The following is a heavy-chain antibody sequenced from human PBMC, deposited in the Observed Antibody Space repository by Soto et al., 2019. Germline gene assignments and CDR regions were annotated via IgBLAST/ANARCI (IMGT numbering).Heavy chain of an antibody. D-gene: IGHD1-1*01. V-gene: IGHV1-2*04. Sequence: ASVKVSCKASGYTFTGYYMHWVRQAPGQGLEWMGWINPNSGGTNYAQKFQGWVTMTRDTSISTAYMELSRLRSDDTAVYYCARDAYNWNDSGYYYMDVWGKGTTVTVSS. CDR1: GYTFTGYY. CDR3: ARDAYNWNDSGYYYMDV. J-gene: IGHJ6*03. CDR2: INPNSGGT.